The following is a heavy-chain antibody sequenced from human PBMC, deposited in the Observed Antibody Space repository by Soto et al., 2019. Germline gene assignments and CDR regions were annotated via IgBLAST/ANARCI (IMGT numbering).Heavy chain of an antibody. CDR3: ARGEDAFFYYGLDV. J-gene: IGHJ6*02. CDR2: IYDTGISGYTPST. V-gene: IGHV4-59*01. Sequence: SETLSVTCSVAAVSLTSSCVSWIRRPPGKGLEWIAYIYDTGISGYTPSTSYNPSLKSRVTMSVDTSKSQFSLKLTSVTAADTAVYYCARGEDAFFYYGLDVWGQGITVTVSS. CDR1: AVSLTSSC.